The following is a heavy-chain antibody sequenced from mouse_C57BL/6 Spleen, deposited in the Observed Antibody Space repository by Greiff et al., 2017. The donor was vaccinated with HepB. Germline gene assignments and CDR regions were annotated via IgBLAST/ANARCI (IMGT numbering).Heavy chain of an antibody. Sequence: QVQLQQPGAELVKPGASVKLSCKASGYTFTSYWMHWVKQRPGQGLEWIGMIHPNSGSTNYNEKFKSKATLTVDKSSSTAYMQLSSLTSEDSAVYYCARSLFITTVVDYAMDYWGQGTSVTVSS. V-gene: IGHV1-64*01. D-gene: IGHD1-1*01. J-gene: IGHJ4*01. CDR3: ARSLFITTVVDYAMDY. CDR1: GYTFTSYW. CDR2: IHPNSGST.